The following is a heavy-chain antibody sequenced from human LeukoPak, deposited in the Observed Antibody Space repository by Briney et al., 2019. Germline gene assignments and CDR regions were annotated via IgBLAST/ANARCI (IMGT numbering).Heavy chain of an antibody. D-gene: IGHD1-26*01. Sequence: ASVKVSCKTSGYTFSNYYMHWVRQAPGQGPEWMGIINPSGDNTNYAQKFQGRITMIRDTSTTTVYMELSSLRSEDTPVYYCARGVGVTQDRTRIHYYYGMDVWGQGTTVTVSS. CDR3: ARGVGVTQDRTRIHYYYGMDV. CDR2: INPSGDNT. CDR1: GYTFSNYY. V-gene: IGHV1-46*01. J-gene: IGHJ6*02.